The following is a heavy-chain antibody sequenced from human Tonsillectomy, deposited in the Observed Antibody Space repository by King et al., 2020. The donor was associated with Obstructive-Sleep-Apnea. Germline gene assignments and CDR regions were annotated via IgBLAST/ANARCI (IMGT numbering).Heavy chain of an antibody. CDR3: ARLASLSMILAFDAFDM. CDR2: IYYSGST. Sequence: HVQLQESGPGLVKPSETLSLTCTVSGGSISTYYWSWIRQPPGKGLEWIGYIYYSGSTNYNPSLKSRVTISVDTSKNKFSLDLSSVTAADTAVYYCARLASLSMILAFDAFDMWGQGTMVTVSS. D-gene: IGHD3-22*01. V-gene: IGHV4-59*08. CDR1: GGSISTYY. J-gene: IGHJ3*02.